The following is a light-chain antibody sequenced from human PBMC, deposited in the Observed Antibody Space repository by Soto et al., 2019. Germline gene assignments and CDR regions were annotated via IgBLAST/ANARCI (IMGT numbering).Light chain of an antibody. J-gene: IGKJ5*01. CDR2: DVS. CDR1: QSLVYSDGNTY. CDR3: MQGTHWPPLT. Sequence: DVVLTQSPLSLPVTLGQPASISCRSSQSLVYSDGNTYLNWFQQRPGRSPRRLIYDVSNRDSGVPDRFSGSGSGTDFTLKITRVEAEAVGVYYCMQGTHWPPLTFGQGTRLEIK. V-gene: IGKV2-30*01.